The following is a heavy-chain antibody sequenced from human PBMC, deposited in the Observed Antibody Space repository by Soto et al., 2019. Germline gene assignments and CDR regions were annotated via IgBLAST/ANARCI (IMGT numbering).Heavy chain of an antibody. CDR2: ISSSSADI. CDR1: GFSFSDYS. D-gene: IGHD2-21*02. J-gene: IGHJ4*02. CDR3: ARLPKGSLVTA. Sequence: PGGSLRLSCVGSGFSFSDYSMNWVRQAPGKGLQWISYISSSSADIHSAGSVKGRFTVSRDNATNALFLQMNSLRDDDTAIYYCARLPKGSLVTAWGQGTKVTVSS. V-gene: IGHV3-48*02.